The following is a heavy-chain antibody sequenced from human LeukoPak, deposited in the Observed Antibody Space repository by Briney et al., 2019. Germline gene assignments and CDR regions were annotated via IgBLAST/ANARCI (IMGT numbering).Heavy chain of an antibody. V-gene: IGHV4-34*01. CDR3: ARGRLYYASSGYYYGRTHFFDY. CDR2: INHSGST. J-gene: IGHJ4*02. Sequence: SETLSLTCAVYGGSFSGYYWSWIRQPPGKGLEWIGEINHSGSTNYNPSLKSRVTISVDTSKNQFSLKLSSVTAADTAVYYCARGRLYYASSGYYYGRTHFFDYWGQGTLVTVSS. CDR1: GGSFSGYY. D-gene: IGHD3-22*01.